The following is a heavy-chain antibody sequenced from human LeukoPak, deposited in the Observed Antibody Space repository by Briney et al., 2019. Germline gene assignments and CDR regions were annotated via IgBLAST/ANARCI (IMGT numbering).Heavy chain of an antibody. V-gene: IGHV1-46*01. CDR2: INPSGGTT. J-gene: IGHJ4*02. Sequence: ASVKVSCKASGYIFTSYSMHWVRRAPGQGLEWMGIINPSGGTTNYAQKFQGRVTMTRDTSTSTVYMDLSSLRSEDTAVYYCARDLLGIAAAGCDYWGQGTLVTVSP. CDR1: GYIFTSYS. D-gene: IGHD6-13*01. CDR3: ARDLLGIAAAGCDY.